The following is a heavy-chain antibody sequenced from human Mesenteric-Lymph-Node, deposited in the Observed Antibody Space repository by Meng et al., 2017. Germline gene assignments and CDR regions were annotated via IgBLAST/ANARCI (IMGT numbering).Heavy chain of an antibody. CDR1: GFTFSSYG. V-gene: IGHV3-33*01. Sequence: GESLKISCAASGFTFSSYGMHWVRQAPGKGLEWVAVIWYDGSNKYYADSVKGRFTISRDNSKNTLYLQMNSLRAEDTAVYYCARGGVVVPAANLLVDYYYYGMDVWGQGTTVTVSS. D-gene: IGHD2-2*01. CDR3: ARGGVVVPAANLLVDYYYYGMDV. J-gene: IGHJ6*02. CDR2: IWYDGSNK.